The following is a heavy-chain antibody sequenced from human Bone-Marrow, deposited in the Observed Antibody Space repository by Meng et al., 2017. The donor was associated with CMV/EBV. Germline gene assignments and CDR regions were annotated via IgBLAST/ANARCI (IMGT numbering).Heavy chain of an antibody. CDR2: IYYSGST. CDR1: GGSISSGRYY. D-gene: IGHD1-1*01. Sequence: SETLSLTCTVSGGSISSGRYYWGWIRQPPGKGLEWIGYIYYSGSTNYNPSLKSRVTISVDTSKNQFSLKLSSVTAADTAGYYCARRPRTGGPFGDWGQGTLVTVSS. CDR3: ARRPRTGGPFGD. J-gene: IGHJ4*02. V-gene: IGHV4-61*05.